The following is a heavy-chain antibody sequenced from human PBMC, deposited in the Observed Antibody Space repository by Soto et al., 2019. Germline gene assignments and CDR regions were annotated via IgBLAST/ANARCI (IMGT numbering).Heavy chain of an antibody. V-gene: IGHV5-51*01. Sequence: GESLKISCKGSGYSFANYCIAWVRQMPGKGLEWMVITYPDDSDTRYSPSFQGQVTISVDKSISTAYLQWSSLKASDTAMYYCARQLHDYYDSSGYPLGWFDPWGQGTLVTVSS. J-gene: IGHJ5*02. CDR1: GYSFANYC. CDR3: ARQLHDYYDSSGYPLGWFDP. D-gene: IGHD3-22*01. CDR2: TYPDDSDT.